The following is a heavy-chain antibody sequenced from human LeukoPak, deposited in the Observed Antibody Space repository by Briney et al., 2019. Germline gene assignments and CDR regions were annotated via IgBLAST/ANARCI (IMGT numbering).Heavy chain of an antibody. CDR3: ARDLWGWGSDYLDY. V-gene: IGHV1-2*06. Sequence: GASVKVSCKASGYTFTDYCVHWVRLVPGQGLEWMGRISPNSGATNYAEKFRGRVTMARDTSINAVYMEMSSLRSDDTAVYYCARDLWGWGSDYLDYWGQGTLVTVSS. D-gene: IGHD4/OR15-4a*01. J-gene: IGHJ4*02. CDR2: ISPNSGAT. CDR1: GYTFTDYC.